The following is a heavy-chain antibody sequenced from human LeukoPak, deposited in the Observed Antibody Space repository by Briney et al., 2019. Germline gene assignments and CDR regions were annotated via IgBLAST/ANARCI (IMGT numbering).Heavy chain of an antibody. CDR3: AKDQYSGSYVDLAFDI. V-gene: IGHV3-23*01. D-gene: IGHD1-26*01. J-gene: IGHJ3*02. CDR2: ISGSGGST. Sequence: GGSLRLSCAASGFTFSSYGTSWVRQAPGKGLEWVSAISGSGGSTYYADSVKGRFTISRDNSKNTLYLQMNSLRAEDTAVYYCAKDQYSGSYVDLAFDIWGQGTMVTVSS. CDR1: GFTFSSYG.